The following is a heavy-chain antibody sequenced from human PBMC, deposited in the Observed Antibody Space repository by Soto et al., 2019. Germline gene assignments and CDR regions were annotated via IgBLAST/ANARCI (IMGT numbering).Heavy chain of an antibody. J-gene: IGHJ5*02. CDR3: AKDLLPNTVTTCGS. D-gene: IGHD4-17*01. CDR1: GFTFDSHG. Sequence: QVQLVESGGGAVQPGRSLRLSCAASGFTFDSHGMHWVRQAPGKGLEWVAVISSDGNNKYYADSVKGRFTISRDNFNNILYLQLRSLRAEGTAVYYCAKDLLPNTVTTCGSWGQGTLVTVSS. CDR2: ISSDGNNK. V-gene: IGHV3-30*18.